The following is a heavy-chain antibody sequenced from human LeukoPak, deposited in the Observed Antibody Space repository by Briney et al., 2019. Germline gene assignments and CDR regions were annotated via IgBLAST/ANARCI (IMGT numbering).Heavy chain of an antibody. CDR2: INSDGSST. Sequence: PSGGSLRLSCAASGFTFSSYWMHWVRQAPGKGLVWVSRINSDGSSTSYADSVKGRFTISRDNAKNTLYLQMNSLRDEDTAVYYCARVRSGSSAGNYGMDVWGQGTTVTVSS. CDR1: GFTFSSYW. CDR3: ARVRSGSSAGNYGMDV. J-gene: IGHJ6*02. D-gene: IGHD1-26*01. V-gene: IGHV3-74*01.